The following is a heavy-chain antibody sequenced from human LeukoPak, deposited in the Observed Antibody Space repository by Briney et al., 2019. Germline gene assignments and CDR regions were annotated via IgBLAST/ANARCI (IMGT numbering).Heavy chain of an antibody. CDR1: GFTFGTFG. CDR2: ISYDGSSE. Sequence: GGSLRLSCAASGFTFGTFGMHWVRQAPGKGLEWVAFISYDGSSEYDADSVKGRFTISRDNSENTVYLQMNSLRAEDTAVYYCAKSEVYYFGTSGGFDYWGQGTLVTVSS. CDR3: AKSEVYYFGTSGGFDY. D-gene: IGHD3-22*01. J-gene: IGHJ4*02. V-gene: IGHV3-30*18.